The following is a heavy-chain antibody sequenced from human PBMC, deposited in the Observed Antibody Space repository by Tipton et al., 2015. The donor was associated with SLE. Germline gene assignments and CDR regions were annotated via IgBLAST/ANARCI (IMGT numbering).Heavy chain of an antibody. CDR2: IYTSGST. D-gene: IGHD2-8*01. J-gene: IGHJ5*02. CDR1: GGSISSYY. CDR3: ARGGFIRMGQWFDP. V-gene: IGHV4-4*08. Sequence: TLSLTCTVSGGSISSYYWSRIRQSPGKGLEWIGYIYTSGSTNYNLSLKSRVTISADTSKNQFSLKLSSVTAADTAVYYCARGGFIRMGQWFDPWGQGTLVTVSS.